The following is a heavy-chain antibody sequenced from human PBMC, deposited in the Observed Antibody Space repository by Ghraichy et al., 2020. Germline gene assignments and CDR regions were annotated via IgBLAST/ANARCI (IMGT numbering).Heavy chain of an antibody. D-gene: IGHD6-19*01. CDR3: ARLPWGQGIPFAEMDV. J-gene: IGHJ6*02. CDR1: GGSFSGYY. CDR2: INHGGST. Sequence: SQTLSLTCAVYGGSFSGYYWSWIRQPPGKGLEWIGEINHGGSTNYNPSLKSRVTISVDTSKNQISLKLSSVAAADTAIYYCARLPWGQGIPFAEMDVWGQGTTVTVSS. V-gene: IGHV4-34*01.